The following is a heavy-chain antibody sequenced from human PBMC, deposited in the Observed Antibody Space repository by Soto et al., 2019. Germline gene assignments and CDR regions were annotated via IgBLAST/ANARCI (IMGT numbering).Heavy chain of an antibody. CDR2: IKQDGSEK. V-gene: IGHV3-7*05. Sequence: EVQLVESGGGLVQPGGSLTLSCAASGFTFGSYWMGWVRQAPGKGLEWVATIKQDGSEKYYMDSVKGQFTISRDNAKKSLYLQMNSLRADDTALYYCVRTGDDYWGQGTLVTVSS. J-gene: IGHJ4*02. CDR1: GFTFGSYW. CDR3: VRTGDDY. D-gene: IGHD3-16*01.